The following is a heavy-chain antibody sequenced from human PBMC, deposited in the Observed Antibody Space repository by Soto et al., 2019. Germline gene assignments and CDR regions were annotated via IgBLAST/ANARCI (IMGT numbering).Heavy chain of an antibody. CDR3: ARDERSDGSGISYYGLDV. CDR1: GYTFITYG. Sequence: ASVKVSCKASGYTFITYGISWVRQAPGQGLEWMGWISGYNDKIYYSPKLQGRVTMTRDTSTATAYMELRSLRSDDTAVYYCARDERSDGSGISYYGLDVWGQGTTVTVSS. CDR2: ISGYNDKI. J-gene: IGHJ6*02. V-gene: IGHV1-18*04. D-gene: IGHD3-10*01.